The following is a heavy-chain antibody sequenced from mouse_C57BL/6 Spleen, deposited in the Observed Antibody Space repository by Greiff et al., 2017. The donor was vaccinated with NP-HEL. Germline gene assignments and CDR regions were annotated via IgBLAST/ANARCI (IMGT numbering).Heavy chain of an antibody. J-gene: IGHJ1*03. CDR2: ISDGGSYT. V-gene: IGHV5-4*01. CDR3: ARDPSLYGSSYHWYFDV. D-gene: IGHD1-1*01. CDR1: GFTFSSYA. Sequence: EVKLEESGGGLVKPGGSLKLSCAASGFTFSSYAMSWVRQTPEKRLEWVATISDGGSYTYYPDNVKGRFTISRDNAKNNLYLQMSHLKSEDTAMYYCARDPSLYGSSYHWYFDVWGTGTTVTVSS.